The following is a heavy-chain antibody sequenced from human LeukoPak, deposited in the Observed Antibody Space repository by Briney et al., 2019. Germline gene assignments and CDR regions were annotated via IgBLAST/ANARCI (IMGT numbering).Heavy chain of an antibody. CDR2: IWYDGSNK. D-gene: IGHD2/OR15-2a*01. V-gene: IGHV3-33*08. J-gene: IGHJ4*02. CDR3: AREGPRGNSQFDY. Sequence: GGSLRLSCAASGFTFSNFWMHWVRQAPGKGLEWVALIWYDGSNKYYTDSVKGRLTISRDNSKDTLFLQMNGLRAEDTAVYYCAREGPRGNSQFDYWGQGTLVTVSS. CDR1: GFTFSNFW.